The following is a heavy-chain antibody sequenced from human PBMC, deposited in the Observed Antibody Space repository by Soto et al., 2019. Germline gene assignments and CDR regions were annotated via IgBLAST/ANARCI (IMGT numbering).Heavy chain of an antibody. Sequence: SETLSHSCAVSGYSISSSNWWGWIRQPPGEGLEWIGYIYYSGTTYYNPSLKSRVTMSVDTSKNQFSLKLTSVTAVDTAVYYCARREIQGPIDYWGQGTLVTVSS. J-gene: IGHJ4*02. V-gene: IGHV4-28*01. CDR3: ARREIQGPIDY. CDR2: IYYSGTT. CDR1: GYSISSSNW. D-gene: IGHD1-26*01.